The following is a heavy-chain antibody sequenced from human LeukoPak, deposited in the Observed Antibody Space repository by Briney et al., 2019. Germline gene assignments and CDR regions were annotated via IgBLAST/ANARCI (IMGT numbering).Heavy chain of an antibody. Sequence: SETLSLTCAVSGGSIISDNTWWTWVRRPPGKGLEWIGDIYHSGTTNYNPSLRSRVTISLDKSKNQFSLNLNSVTAADTAVYYCARGELLWFGELSGYGMDVWGQGTTVTVSS. CDR2: IYHSGTT. D-gene: IGHD3-10*01. V-gene: IGHV4-4*02. CDR1: GGSIISDNTW. CDR3: ARGELLWFGELSGYGMDV. J-gene: IGHJ6*02.